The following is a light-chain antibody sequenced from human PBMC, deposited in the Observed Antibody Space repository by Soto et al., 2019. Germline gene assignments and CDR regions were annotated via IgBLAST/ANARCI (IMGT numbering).Light chain of an antibody. J-gene: IGKJ4*01. CDR1: QGISSW. Sequence: DIQMTQSPSTLSASVGDRVTITCRASQGISSWLAWYQQKPGKAPKILIYDASSLESGVPSRFSGSGSGTEFTLTISSLQPDDFATYYCQQYNSYSALTFGGGTKVEIK. CDR2: DAS. V-gene: IGKV1-5*01. CDR3: QQYNSYSALT.